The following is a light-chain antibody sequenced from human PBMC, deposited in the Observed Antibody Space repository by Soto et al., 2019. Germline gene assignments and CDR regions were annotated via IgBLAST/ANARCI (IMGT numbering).Light chain of an antibody. V-gene: IGKV1-39*01. J-gene: IGKJ4*01. Sequence: DLPMTQSPSSLAASVGDRVTITCRASQTISNYLNWYQQKPGKAPKLLIYAASTLQSGVPSRFSGSGSGTDFTLTISSLQPEDFATYYCQQSSSTFTFGGGTKVEIK. CDR3: QQSSSTFT. CDR2: AAS. CDR1: QTISNY.